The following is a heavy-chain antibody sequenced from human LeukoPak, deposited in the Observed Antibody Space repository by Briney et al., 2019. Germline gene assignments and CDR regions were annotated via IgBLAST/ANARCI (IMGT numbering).Heavy chain of an antibody. V-gene: IGHV4-59*01. D-gene: IGHD3-9*01. CDR1: GGAITNYY. Sequence: SETLSLTCGVSGGAITNYYWNWIRQAPGKGLEWLGYIYYTGSTTYNPSVKSRITISLDTSKKQISLKLRSVTAADTAVYYCARLGQNLLRYFSNWGQGTLVTVSS. CDR3: ARLGQNLLRYFSN. J-gene: IGHJ4*02. CDR2: IYYTGST.